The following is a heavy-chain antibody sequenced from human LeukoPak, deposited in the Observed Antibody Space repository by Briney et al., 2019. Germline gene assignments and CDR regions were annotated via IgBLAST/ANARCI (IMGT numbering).Heavy chain of an antibody. CDR3: ARGTGYPYYYYMDV. J-gene: IGHJ6*03. CDR2: INSDGSST. Sequence: GGSLRLSCAASGSTFSSYWMHWVRQAPGKGLVWVSRINSDGSSTSYADSVKGRFTISRDNAKNTLYLQMNSLRAEDTAVYYCARGTGYPYYYYMDVWGKGTTVTVSS. V-gene: IGHV3-74*01. CDR1: GSTFSSYW. D-gene: IGHD1-1*01.